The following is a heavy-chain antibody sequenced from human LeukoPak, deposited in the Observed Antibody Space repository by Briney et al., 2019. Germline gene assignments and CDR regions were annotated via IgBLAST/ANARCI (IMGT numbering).Heavy chain of an antibody. CDR3: ARSDYGDHDFDY. CDR1: GGSFSGYY. D-gene: IGHD4-17*01. J-gene: IGHJ4*02. CDR2: IYFSGST. V-gene: IGHV4-34*09. Sequence: SETLSLTCAVYGGSFSGYYWTWIRQPPGKGLEWIGYIYFSGSTYYNPSLKSRVTISLDTSKSQFSLRLSSVTAADTAVYYCARSDYGDHDFDYWGQGTLVTVSS.